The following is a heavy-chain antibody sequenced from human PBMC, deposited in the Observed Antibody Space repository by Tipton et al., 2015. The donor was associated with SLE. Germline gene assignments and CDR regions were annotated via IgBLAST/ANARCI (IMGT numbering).Heavy chain of an antibody. CDR1: GDSISGGDYY. Sequence: LRLSCTVSGDSISGGDYYWTWIRQPAGQGLEWIGRIHINGPANYNPSRRSRVTISVDTSKNPFSRKLISATAADTAVYYCARQKGGWFEDVAWGLGAQVTVSS. V-gene: IGHV4-61*02. CDR3: ARQKGGWFEDVA. J-gene: IGHJ5*02. CDR2: IHINGPA. D-gene: IGHD6-19*01.